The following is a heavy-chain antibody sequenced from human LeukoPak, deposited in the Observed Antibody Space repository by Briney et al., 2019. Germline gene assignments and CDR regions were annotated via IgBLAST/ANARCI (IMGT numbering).Heavy chain of an antibody. Sequence: ASVKVSCKASGYTFTSYGISWVRQAPGQGLEWMGWISADNGNTNYAQKLQGRVTMTTDTSTSTAYMELRSLRSDDTAVYYCARGGDYCGGDCYSSWFDPWGQGTLVTVSS. J-gene: IGHJ5*02. CDR3: ARGGDYCGGDCYSSWFDP. V-gene: IGHV1-18*01. D-gene: IGHD2-21*02. CDR2: ISADNGNT. CDR1: GYTFTSYG.